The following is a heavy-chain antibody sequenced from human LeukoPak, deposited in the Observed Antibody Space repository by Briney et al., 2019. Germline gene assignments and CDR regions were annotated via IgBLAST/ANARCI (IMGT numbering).Heavy chain of an antibody. CDR2: ISSGRGTI. Sequence: PGGSLRLSCVASGFTFSAYSMNWVRQAPGRGLEWLSYISSGRGTIYYADSVKGRFTIFRDNAQNSLFFQMNSLRVDDTAVYYCARESITGDRDFDYWGQGTLITVSS. D-gene: IGHD7-27*01. CDR3: ARESITGDRDFDY. J-gene: IGHJ4*02. CDR1: GFTFSAYS. V-gene: IGHV3-48*01.